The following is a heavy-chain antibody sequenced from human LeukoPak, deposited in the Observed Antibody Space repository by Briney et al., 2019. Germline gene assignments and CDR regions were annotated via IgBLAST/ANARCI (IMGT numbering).Heavy chain of an antibody. V-gene: IGHV3-21*01. D-gene: IGHD2-2*01. CDR1: GFTFSDYS. J-gene: IGHJ6*03. CDR2: ITSAGGYT. CDR3: ATSGGFVLPNAITGNWYMDV. Sequence: GRSLRLSCGASGFTFSDYSMNWVRQAPGKGLAWVASITSAGGYTYYADSVKGRFTISRDNAQNSLFLQMNSLRAEDTAVYFCATSGGFVLPNAITGNWYMDVWGRGTSVTVSS.